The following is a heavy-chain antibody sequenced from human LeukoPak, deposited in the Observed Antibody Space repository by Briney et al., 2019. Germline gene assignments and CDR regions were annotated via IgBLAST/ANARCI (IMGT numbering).Heavy chain of an antibody. J-gene: IGHJ3*02. V-gene: IGHV1-24*01. CDR2: FDPEDGET. CDR3: RSVVPAAMRAFDI. Sequence: ASVKVSCKVSGYTLTELSMHWVRQAPGKGLEWMGGFDPEDGETIYAQKFQGRVTMTEDTSTDTAYMELSSLRSEDTAVYYCRSVVPAAMRAFDIWGQGTMVTVSS. CDR1: GYTLTELS. D-gene: IGHD2-2*01.